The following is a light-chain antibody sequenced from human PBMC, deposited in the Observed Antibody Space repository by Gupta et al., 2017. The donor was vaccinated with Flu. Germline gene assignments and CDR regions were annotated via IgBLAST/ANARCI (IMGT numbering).Light chain of an antibody. Sequence: IVLPQSPATLSLSPGESATLSCRAGQSVSSFLAWYQKKPGQAPSLLIYDASNRATSIPARFSGSGSGTDFTLTISSLEPEDFAVYYCQKRSNWAGVTFGPGTKVDIK. V-gene: IGKV3-11*01. CDR1: QSVSSF. CDR3: QKRSNWAGVT. CDR2: DAS. J-gene: IGKJ3*01.